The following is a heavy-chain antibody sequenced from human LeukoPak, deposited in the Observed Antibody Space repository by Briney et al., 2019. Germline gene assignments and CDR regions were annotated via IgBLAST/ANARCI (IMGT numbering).Heavy chain of an antibody. Sequence: GESLKISCQGSRYSFSTDWIGWVRQMPGKGLEWMGMIYPATSQIRFSPSFQGQVTISADKSVTTAYLQWSSLQASDTAMYYCARRLIRDFRDAFDIWGQGTMVTVSS. CDR1: RYSFSTDW. J-gene: IGHJ3*02. V-gene: IGHV5-51*01. CDR3: ARRLIRDFRDAFDI. D-gene: IGHD4-11*01. CDR2: IYPATSQI.